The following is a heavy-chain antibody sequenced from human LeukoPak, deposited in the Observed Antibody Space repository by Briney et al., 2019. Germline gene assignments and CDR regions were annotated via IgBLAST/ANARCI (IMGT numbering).Heavy chain of an antibody. CDR3: ARVGWFGELTFES. D-gene: IGHD3-10*01. Sequence: SETLSLTCSVSGGSINLYYWTWIRHFPGKGLEWIGYIFNSGTTTYKPSLKSRVTISLDTSKSQFSLNLTSVTAADTAVYHCARVGWFGELTFESWSQGTLVTVSS. CDR1: GGSINLYY. V-gene: IGHV4-59*01. CDR2: IFNSGTT. J-gene: IGHJ4*02.